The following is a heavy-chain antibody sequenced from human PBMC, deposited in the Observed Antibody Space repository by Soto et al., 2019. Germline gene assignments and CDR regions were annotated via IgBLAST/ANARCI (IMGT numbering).Heavy chain of an antibody. D-gene: IGHD3-10*01. CDR2: IYYSGST. V-gene: IGHV4-59*08. Sequence: ASETLSLTCTVSGGSISSYYWSWIRQPPGKGLEWIGYIYYSGSTNYNPSLKSRVTISVDTSKNQFSLKLSSVTAADTAVYYCARRGSAYYYGSGSYYRRFWFDPWGQGTLVTVSS. J-gene: IGHJ5*02. CDR1: GGSISSYY. CDR3: ARRGSAYYYGSGSYYRRFWFDP.